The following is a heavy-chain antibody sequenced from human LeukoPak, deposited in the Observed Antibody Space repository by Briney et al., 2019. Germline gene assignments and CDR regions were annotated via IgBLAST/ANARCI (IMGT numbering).Heavy chain of an antibody. V-gene: IGHV3-9*01. J-gene: IGHJ6*02. CDR3: AKSRNFDWLSQPSMDV. CDR2: IAWNSGNT. D-gene: IGHD3-9*01. CDR1: GFTFDNYA. Sequence: GRSLRLSCAASGFTFDNYAMHWVRQAPGKGLEWVSGIAWNSGNTGFADSVKGRFTISRDNSKNSLYLQMNSLRTEDTALYYCAKSRNFDWLSQPSMDVWGQGTTVTVSS.